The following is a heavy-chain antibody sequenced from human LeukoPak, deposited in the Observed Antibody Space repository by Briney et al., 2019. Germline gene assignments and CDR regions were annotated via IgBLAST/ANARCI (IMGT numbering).Heavy chain of an antibody. D-gene: IGHD3-22*01. CDR1: GGSTSSYY. J-gene: IGHJ3*02. Sequence: PSETLSLTCTVSGGSTSSYYWSWIRQPPGKGLEWIGYIYYSGSTNYNPSLKSRVTISVDTSKNQFSLKLSSVTAADTAVYYCASYYDSSGYHLNDAFDIWGQGTMVTVSS. V-gene: IGHV4-59*08. CDR3: ASYYDSSGYHLNDAFDI. CDR2: IYYSGST.